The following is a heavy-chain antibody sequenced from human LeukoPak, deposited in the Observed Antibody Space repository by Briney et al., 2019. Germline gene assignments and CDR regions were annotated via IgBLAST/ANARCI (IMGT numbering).Heavy chain of an antibody. Sequence: PGGSLRLSCAASGFTFSSYAMSWVRQAPGKGLEWVSAISGSGDSTYYADSVKGRFTISKDSSKNTLYLQMNSLRAEDTAVYYCAKRPYSGYGKRLYYCDYWGQGTLVTVSS. CDR1: GFTFSSYA. CDR2: ISGSGDST. V-gene: IGHV3-23*01. D-gene: IGHD5-12*01. J-gene: IGHJ4*02. CDR3: AKRPYSGYGKRLYYCDY.